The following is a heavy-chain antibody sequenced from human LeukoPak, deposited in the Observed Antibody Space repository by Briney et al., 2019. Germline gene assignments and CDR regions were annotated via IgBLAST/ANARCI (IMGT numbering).Heavy chain of an antibody. CDR2: CSGSGGST. D-gene: IGHD6-25*01. V-gene: IGHV3-23*01. Sequence: GESLRLSCAASGFTVSNNFMGWVRQAPGKGLEWVSGCSGSGGSTYYADSVKGRFTISRDNSKNTLYLQMNSLRAEDTAVYYCAKDRLRLPFWGLGTLVIVSS. J-gene: IGHJ4*02. CDR1: GFTVSNNF. CDR3: AKDRLRLPF.